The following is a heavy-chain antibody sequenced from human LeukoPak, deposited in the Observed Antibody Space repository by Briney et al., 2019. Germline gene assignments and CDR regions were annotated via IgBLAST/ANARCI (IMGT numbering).Heavy chain of an antibody. Sequence: SETLSLTCRVSDDSISSYYWNWIRQPPGKPLGWIGYTHYSGNTNYNPSPKSRVTTLVDMSKNQFSLKLSSVTAADTAVYYCARWGGTLNAFDVWGQGTLVTVSS. D-gene: IGHD1-26*01. J-gene: IGHJ3*01. CDR3: ARWGGTLNAFDV. CDR1: DDSISSYY. V-gene: IGHV4-59*08. CDR2: THYSGNT.